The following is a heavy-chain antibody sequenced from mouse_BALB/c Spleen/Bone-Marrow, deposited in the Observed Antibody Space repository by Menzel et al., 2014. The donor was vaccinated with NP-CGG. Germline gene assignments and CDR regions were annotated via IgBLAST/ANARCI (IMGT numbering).Heavy chain of an antibody. J-gene: IGHJ1*01. CDR3: ARRGENSLLRPRRFDV. V-gene: IGHV5-9-3*01. Sequence: EVQLVESGGGLVKPGGSLKISCAASGFTFSSYVMSWVRQTPEKRLEWVATISSGGSYTYYPESVKGRFTISRDNAKNTLNLQMSSLRSEDTAMYYCARRGENSLLRPRRFDVWGAGTTVTVSS. CDR1: GFTFSSYV. D-gene: IGHD1-2*01. CDR2: ISSGGSYT.